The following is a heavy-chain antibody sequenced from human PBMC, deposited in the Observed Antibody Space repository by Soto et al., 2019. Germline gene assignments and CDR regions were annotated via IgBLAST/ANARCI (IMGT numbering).Heavy chain of an antibody. J-gene: IGHJ3*01. V-gene: IGHV3-23*01. CDR3: AKDWSGGAFDV. D-gene: IGHD3-16*01. CDR1: GFTFSTYA. Sequence: ELRLLESGGGLVQSGGSLRLSCPGSGFTFSTYAMSWVRRAPGKGLEWVSSISSGGVYMYYVDSVRGRFTISRDNFQSTLYLQMNSLRAEDTAVYYCAKDWSGGAFDVWGQGTMVIVSS. CDR2: ISSGGVYM.